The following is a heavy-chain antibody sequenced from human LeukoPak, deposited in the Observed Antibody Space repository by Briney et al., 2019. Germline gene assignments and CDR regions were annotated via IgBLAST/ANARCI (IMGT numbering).Heavy chain of an antibody. J-gene: IGHJ3*02. CDR2: INHSGST. Sequence: GSLRLSCAASGFTVSSNYMSWVRQPPGMGLEWIGEINHSGSTNYNPSLKSRVTISVDTSKNQFSLKLSSVTAADTAVYYCARGRYRLRYSSGSHDAFDIWGQGTMVTVSS. CDR1: GFTVSSNY. CDR3: ARGRYRLRYSSGSHDAFDI. D-gene: IGHD6-19*01. V-gene: IGHV4-34*01.